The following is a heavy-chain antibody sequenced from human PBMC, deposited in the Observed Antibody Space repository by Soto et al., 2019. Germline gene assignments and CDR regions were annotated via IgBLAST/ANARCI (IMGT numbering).Heavy chain of an antibody. V-gene: IGHV3-30*18. J-gene: IGHJ4*02. D-gene: IGHD6-13*01. Sequence: GGSLRLSCAASGFTFSSYGMHWVRQAPGKGLEWVAVISYDGSNKYYADSVKGRFTISRDNSKNTLYLQMNSLRAEDTAVYYCAKDPIGWRIAAAGTHPSAPRRCYFDYWGQGTLVTVSS. CDR3: AKDPIGWRIAAAGTHPSAPRRCYFDY. CDR2: ISYDGSNK. CDR1: GFTFSSYG.